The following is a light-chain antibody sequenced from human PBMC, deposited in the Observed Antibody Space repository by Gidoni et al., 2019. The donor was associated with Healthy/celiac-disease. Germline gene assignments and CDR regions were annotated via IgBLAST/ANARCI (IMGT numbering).Light chain of an antibody. CDR1: QGIRND. CDR3: LQDYNYPPWT. V-gene: IGKV1-6*01. J-gene: IGKJ1*01. Sequence: IQMTQSPSSLSASVGDRVTITCRASQGIRNDLGWYQQKPGKAPKLLIYAASSLQSGVPSRFSGSGSGTDFTLTISSLQPEDFATYYCLQDYNYPPWTFGQGTKVEIK. CDR2: AAS.